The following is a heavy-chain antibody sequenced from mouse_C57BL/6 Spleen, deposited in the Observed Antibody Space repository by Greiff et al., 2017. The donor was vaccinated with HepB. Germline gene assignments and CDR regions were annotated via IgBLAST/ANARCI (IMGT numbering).Heavy chain of an antibody. V-gene: IGHV1-26*01. D-gene: IGHD1-1*01. Sequence: EVQLQQSGPELVKPGASVKISCKASGYTFTDYYMNWVKQSHGKSLEWIGDINPNNGGTSYNQKFKGKATLTVDKSSSTAYMELRSLTSEDSAVYYCARGVYYYGSSLYYYAMDYWGQGTSVTVSS. CDR2: INPNNGGT. CDR1: GYTFTDYY. J-gene: IGHJ4*01. CDR3: ARGVYYYGSSLYYYAMDY.